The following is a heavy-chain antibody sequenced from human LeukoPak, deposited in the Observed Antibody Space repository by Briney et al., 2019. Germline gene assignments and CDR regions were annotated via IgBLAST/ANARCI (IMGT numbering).Heavy chain of an antibody. D-gene: IGHD2-15*01. CDR1: GGTFSNYA. J-gene: IGHJ5*02. Sequence: SVKVSCKASGGTFSNYAITWVRQAPGQGLEWIGGIIPIFGTANYAQKFQDRVTITADESTSTAYMGLSNLRSEDTAVYYCARDPTRLGYCSGGSCYSWFDPWGQGTLVTVSS. V-gene: IGHV1-69*13. CDR2: IIPIFGTA. CDR3: ARDPTRLGYCSGGSCYSWFDP.